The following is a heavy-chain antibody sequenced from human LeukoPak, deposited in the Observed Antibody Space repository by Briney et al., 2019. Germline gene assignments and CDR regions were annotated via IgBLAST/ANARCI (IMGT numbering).Heavy chain of an antibody. D-gene: IGHD3-3*01. CDR3: ARLNNVLRFLEWPEDAFDI. V-gene: IGHV4-39*01. J-gene: IGHJ3*02. CDR2: IYYSGST. Sequence: PSEXLSLTCTVSGGSISSSSHYWGWIRQSPGKGREWIGSIYYSGSTYSNPSLKSRVTISVDTTKNQFSLKLSSVTAADTAVYYCARLNNVLRFLEWPEDAFDIWGQGTMVTVSS. CDR1: GGSISSSSHY.